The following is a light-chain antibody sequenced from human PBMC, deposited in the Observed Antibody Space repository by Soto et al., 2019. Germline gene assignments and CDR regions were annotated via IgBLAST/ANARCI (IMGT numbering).Light chain of an antibody. CDR3: CSYAGSSTYV. Sequence: QSVLTQPASVSGPPGQSITISCTGTSSDVGSYNLVSWYQQHPGKAPKLMIYEFSKRPSGVSNRFSGSKSDNTASLTIFGLQAEDEADYYCCSYAGSSTYVFGTGTKVTVL. CDR1: SSDVGSYNL. CDR2: EFS. V-gene: IGLV2-23*02. J-gene: IGLJ1*01.